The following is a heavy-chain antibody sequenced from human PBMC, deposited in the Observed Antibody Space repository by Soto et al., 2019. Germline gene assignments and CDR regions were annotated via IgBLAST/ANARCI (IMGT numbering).Heavy chain of an antibody. J-gene: IGHJ3*02. CDR3: ERRIGRGAFDI. Sequence: TLSLTCTVSGGSISSGGYYWSWIRQHPGKGLEWIGYIYYSGSTYYNPSLKSRVTISVDTSKNQFSLKLSSVTAADTAVFYCERRIGRGAFDIWGQGKMVTVSS. CDR2: IYYSGST. D-gene: IGHD2-15*01. V-gene: IGHV4-31*03. CDR1: GGSISSGGYY.